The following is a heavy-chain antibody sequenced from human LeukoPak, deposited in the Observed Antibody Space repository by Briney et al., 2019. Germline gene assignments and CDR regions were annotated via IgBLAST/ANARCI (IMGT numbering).Heavy chain of an antibody. D-gene: IGHD6-13*01. J-gene: IGHJ4*02. V-gene: IGHV4-59*11. CDR2: IYSSGSS. Sequence: PSETLSLTCTVSGGSISSHYWSWIRQSPGKGLEWIGCIYSSGSSNYNPSLKSRVTISVDTSKNQFSLKLSSVSAADTAVYYCASHRHSSSWAFDYWGQGTLVTVSS. CDR3: ASHRHSSSWAFDY. CDR1: GGSISSHY.